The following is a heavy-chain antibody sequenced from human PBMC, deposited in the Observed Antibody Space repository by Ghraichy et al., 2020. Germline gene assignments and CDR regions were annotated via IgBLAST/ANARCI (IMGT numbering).Heavy chain of an antibody. J-gene: IGHJ6*02. D-gene: IGHD3-22*01. V-gene: IGHV4-30-2*06. Sequence: SETLSLTCAVSGGSISGGGNSWSWIRQSQGKGLEWIGYIYPSGITNYNPSLNNRVTMSIDTSKNHFSPKLTSVTAADTAVYYCARDTISGFAMDVWGQGTTVTVSS. CDR1: GGSISGGGNS. CDR3: ARDTISGFAMDV. CDR2: IYPSGIT.